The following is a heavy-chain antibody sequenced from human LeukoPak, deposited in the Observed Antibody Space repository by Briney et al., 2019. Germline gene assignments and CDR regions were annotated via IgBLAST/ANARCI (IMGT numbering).Heavy chain of an antibody. CDR2: IIPMYATS. CDR1: GGTFSTYS. V-gene: IGHV1-69*01. Sequence: GSSVKVSCKFSGGTFSTYSINWVRQAPGQGLEWMGGIIPMYATSSFAPTFQGRLTITADESTSTAYMELSSLRSEDTAVYYCARGGYYYDSSGYSHLPDYWGQGTLVTVSA. CDR3: ARGGYYYDSSGYSHLPDY. J-gene: IGHJ4*02. D-gene: IGHD3-22*01.